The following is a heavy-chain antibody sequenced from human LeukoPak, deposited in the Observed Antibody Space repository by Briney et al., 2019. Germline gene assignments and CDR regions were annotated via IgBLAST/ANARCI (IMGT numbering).Heavy chain of an antibody. Sequence: AAVKVSCKASGGTFSSYAISWVRQAPGQGLEWLGGIIPKFGAANYAQKFQGRVTITTDESTSTAYMELSRLRSEDTAIFYCAAGFYDFWSETDYYYYMDVWGKGTTVTVSS. D-gene: IGHD3-3*01. J-gene: IGHJ6*03. CDR1: GGTFSSYA. CDR2: IIPKFGAA. CDR3: AAGFYDFWSETDYYYYMDV. V-gene: IGHV1-69*05.